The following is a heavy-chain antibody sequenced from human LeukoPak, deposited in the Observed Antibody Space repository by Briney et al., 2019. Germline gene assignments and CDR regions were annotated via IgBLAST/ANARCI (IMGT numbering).Heavy chain of an antibody. Sequence: GGSLRLSCAASGFTVSSNYMSWVRQAPGKGLEWVSVIYSGGSTYYADSVKGRFTISRDNSKNTLYLQMNSLRAEDTAVYYCARGTSGRYSYGFGSYYYYGMDVWGQGTTVTVSS. J-gene: IGHJ6*02. CDR1: GFTVSSNY. D-gene: IGHD5-18*01. CDR2: IYSGGST. V-gene: IGHV3-66*01. CDR3: ARGTSGRYSYGFGSYYYYGMDV.